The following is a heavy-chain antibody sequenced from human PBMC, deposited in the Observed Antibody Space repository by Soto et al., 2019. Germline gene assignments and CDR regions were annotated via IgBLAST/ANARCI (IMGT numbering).Heavy chain of an antibody. CDR3: ASDLVGASDSYGLDV. Sequence: RSLSCAASGFTFSNYGMHWVRQAPGKGLEWVAIIWHDGNNKYYADSVRGRFIISRDNSKNRLYLQMNSLRAEDTAVYYCASDLVGASDSYGLDVWGQGTPVTVSS. V-gene: IGHV3-33*01. CDR2: IWHDGNNK. D-gene: IGHD1-26*01. CDR1: GFTFSNYG. J-gene: IGHJ6*02.